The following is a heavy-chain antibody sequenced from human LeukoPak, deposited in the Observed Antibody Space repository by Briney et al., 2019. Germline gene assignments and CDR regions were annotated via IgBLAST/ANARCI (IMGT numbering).Heavy chain of an antibody. V-gene: IGHV4-31*03. CDR2: IYYSGST. CDR3: ARDQAGYCSGGSCYPFYYFDY. D-gene: IGHD2-15*01. CDR1: GGSISSGGYY. J-gene: IGHJ4*02. Sequence: PSETLSLTCTVSGGSISSGGYYWSWIRQHPGKGLEWIGYIYYSGSTYYNPSLKSRVTISVDTSKNQFSLKLSSVTAADTAVYYCARDQAGYCSGGSCYPFYYFDYWGQGTLVTVSS.